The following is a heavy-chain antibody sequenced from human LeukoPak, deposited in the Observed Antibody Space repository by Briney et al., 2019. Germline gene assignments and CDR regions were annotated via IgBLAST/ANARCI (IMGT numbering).Heavy chain of an antibody. Sequence: GGSLRLSCAASGFTFSTYGMHWVRQAPGKGLEWVAVIWFDGTNKYSADSVKGRFTISRDNSKNTLYLQMNSLRTEDTAVYYCARDLRKGYYFDYWGLGTLVTVSS. CDR2: IWFDGTNK. J-gene: IGHJ4*02. V-gene: IGHV3-33*01. CDR1: GFTFSTYG. CDR3: ARDLRKGYYFDY.